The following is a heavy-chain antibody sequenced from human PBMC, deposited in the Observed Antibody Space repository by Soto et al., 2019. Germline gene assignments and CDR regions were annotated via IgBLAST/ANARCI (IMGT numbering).Heavy chain of an antibody. CDR1: GYSFTSYW. Sequence: GESLKISCKGSGYSFTSYWIGWVRQMPGKGLEWMGIIYPGDSDTRYSPSFQGQVTISADKSISTAYLQWSSLKASDTAMYYCARLAGRDIVVVVAADYGMDVWGQGTTVTVSS. D-gene: IGHD2-15*01. J-gene: IGHJ6*02. CDR2: IYPGDSDT. V-gene: IGHV5-51*01. CDR3: ARLAGRDIVVVVAADYGMDV.